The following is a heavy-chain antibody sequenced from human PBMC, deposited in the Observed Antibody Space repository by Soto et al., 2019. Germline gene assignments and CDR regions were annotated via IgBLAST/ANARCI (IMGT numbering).Heavy chain of an antibody. Sequence: QVQLVQSGAEVKKPGSSVKVSCKASGGTFSSYTISWVRQAPGQGLEWMGRIIPILGIANYAQKLQGRVTITADKSTSTAYMELSSLRSEDTAVYYCARGGGSSWYADAFDIWGQGTMVTVSS. J-gene: IGHJ3*02. D-gene: IGHD6-13*01. CDR1: GGTFSSYT. CDR2: IIPILGIA. CDR3: ARGGGSSWYADAFDI. V-gene: IGHV1-69*02.